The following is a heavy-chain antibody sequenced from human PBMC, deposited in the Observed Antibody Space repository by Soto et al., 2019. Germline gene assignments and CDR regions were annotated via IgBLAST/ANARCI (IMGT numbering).Heavy chain of an antibody. CDR2: MYHSGST. CDR1: GGSISSGGYS. Sequence: SETLSLTCAVSGGSISSGGYSWSWIRQPPGKGLEWIGYMYHSGSTYYNPSLKSRVTISVDKSKNQFSLKLSSVTAADTAVYYCARVSGSYYYGMGVWGQGTTVTVSS. V-gene: IGHV4-30-2*01. CDR3: ARVSGSYYYGMGV. D-gene: IGHD1-26*01. J-gene: IGHJ6*02.